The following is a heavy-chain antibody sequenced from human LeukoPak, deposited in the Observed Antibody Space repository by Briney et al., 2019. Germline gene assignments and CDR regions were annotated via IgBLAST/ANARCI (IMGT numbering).Heavy chain of an antibody. CDR1: GFTFSSYW. CDR3: ARQGSGWEIDY. Sequence: PGGSLRLSCAASGFTFSSYWMSWVRQAPGKGLEWVANIKQDGSEKYYVDSVKGRFTTSRDNAKNSLYLQMNSLRAEDTAVYYCARQGSGWEIDYWGQGTLVTVSS. CDR2: IKQDGSEK. V-gene: IGHV3-7*01. J-gene: IGHJ4*02. D-gene: IGHD6-19*01.